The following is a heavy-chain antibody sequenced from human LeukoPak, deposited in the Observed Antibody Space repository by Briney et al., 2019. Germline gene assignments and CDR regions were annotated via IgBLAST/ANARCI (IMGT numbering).Heavy chain of an antibody. CDR3: ARALVGATFHAFDI. J-gene: IGHJ3*02. D-gene: IGHD1-26*01. Sequence: PGGSLRLSCAASGFTFSSYAMSWVRQAPGKGLEWVSAISSRGDSTYYAGSVKGRFTISRDNSKNTLYLQMNSLRADDTAVYYCARALVGATFHAFDIWGQGTMVTVSS. V-gene: IGHV3-23*01. CDR2: ISSRGDST. CDR1: GFTFSSYA.